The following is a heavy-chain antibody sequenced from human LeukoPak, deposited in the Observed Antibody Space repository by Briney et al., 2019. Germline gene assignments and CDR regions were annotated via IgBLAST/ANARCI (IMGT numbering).Heavy chain of an antibody. Sequence: ASVKVSCKASGYTFTGYYMHWVRQAPEQGLEWMGWINPNSGGTNYAQKFQGWVTMTRDTSISTAYMELSRLRSDDTAVYYCARARPYYDILTGSSFDYWGQGTLVTVSS. J-gene: IGHJ4*02. V-gene: IGHV1-2*04. CDR3: ARARPYYDILTGSSFDY. D-gene: IGHD3-9*01. CDR2: INPNSGGT. CDR1: GYTFTGYY.